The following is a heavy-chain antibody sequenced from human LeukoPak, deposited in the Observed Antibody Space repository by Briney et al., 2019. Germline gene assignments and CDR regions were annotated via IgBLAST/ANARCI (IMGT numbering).Heavy chain of an antibody. D-gene: IGHD4-17*01. CDR3: ARHDYGGYSSFDY. J-gene: IGHJ4*02. Sequence: SETLSLTCSVSGGSISSSTYYWGWIRQPPGKGLEWIGCIYYSGSTYYNPSLKSRLTISVHTSKNQFSLKLNSVTAADTAVYYCARHDYGGYSSFDYWGEGTLHTVSS. CDR1: GGSISSSTYY. CDR2: IYYSGST. V-gene: IGHV4-39*01.